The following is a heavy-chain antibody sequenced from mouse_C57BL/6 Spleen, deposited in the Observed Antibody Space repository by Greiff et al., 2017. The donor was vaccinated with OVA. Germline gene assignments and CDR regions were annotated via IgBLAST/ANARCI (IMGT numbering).Heavy chain of an antibody. D-gene: IGHD2-5*01. CDR2: ISYSGST. V-gene: IGHV3-1*01. J-gene: IGHJ4*01. CDR1: GYSITSGYD. CDR3: ARGYYSNDAMDY. Sequence: EVKLQESGPGMVKPSQSLSLTCTVTGYSITSGYDWHWIRHFPGNKLEWMGYISYSGSTNYNPSLKSRISITHDTSKNHFFLKLNSVTTEDTATYYCARGYYSNDAMDYWGQGTSVTVSS.